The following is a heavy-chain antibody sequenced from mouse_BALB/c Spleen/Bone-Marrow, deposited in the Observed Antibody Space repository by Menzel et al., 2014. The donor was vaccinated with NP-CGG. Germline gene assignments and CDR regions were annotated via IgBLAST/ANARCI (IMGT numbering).Heavy chain of an antibody. CDR2: ISSGGSYT. V-gene: IGHV5-6-4*01. D-gene: IGHD2-3*01. J-gene: IGHJ2*01. CDR3: TRDDGYYYFDY. CDR1: GFTFSSYT. Sequence: EVKLMESGGGIVKPGGSLKLSCAASGFTFSSYTMSWVRQTPEKRLEWVATISSGGSYTYYPDSVKGRFTISRDNAKNTLYLQMSSLKSEDTAMYYCTRDDGYYYFDYWGQGTTLTVSS.